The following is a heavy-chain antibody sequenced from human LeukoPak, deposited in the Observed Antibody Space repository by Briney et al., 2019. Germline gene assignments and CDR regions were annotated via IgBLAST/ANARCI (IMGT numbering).Heavy chain of an antibody. V-gene: IGHV1-46*01. CDR1: GYTFTSYY. CDR3: AREDVVLVDAVRYYYYGMDV. D-gene: IGHD2-8*01. CDR2: INPSGGST. J-gene: IGHJ6*02. Sequence: ASVKVSCKASGYTFTSYYMHWVRQAPGQGLEWMGIINPSGGSTSYAQKFQGGVTMTRDTSTSTVYMELSSLKSEDTAVYYCAREDVVLVDAVRYYYYGMDVWGQGTTVTVSS.